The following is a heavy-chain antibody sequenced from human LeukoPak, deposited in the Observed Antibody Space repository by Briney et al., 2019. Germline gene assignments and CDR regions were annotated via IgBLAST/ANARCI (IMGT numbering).Heavy chain of an antibody. CDR3: ARHPLRRPWYGSEGARHPLSTTWYGSEAFDI. J-gene: IGHJ3*02. CDR2: IYYSGST. CDR1: GGSISSSSYY. Sequence: SETLSLTCTVSGGSISSSSYYWGWIRQPPGKGLEWIGSIYYSGSTYYNPSLKSRVTISVDTSKSQFSLKLKSVTAADTAIYYCARHPLRRPWYGSEGARHPLSTTWYGSEAFDIWGQGTKVTVSS. V-gene: IGHV4-39*01. D-gene: IGHD6-13*01.